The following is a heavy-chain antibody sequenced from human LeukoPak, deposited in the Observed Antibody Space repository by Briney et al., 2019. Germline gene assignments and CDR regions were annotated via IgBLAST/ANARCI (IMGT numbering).Heavy chain of an antibody. Sequence: GGSLRLSCAASGFTFSNYAMSWVRQAPGKGLEWVSAISGSGGSTYYADSVKGRFTVSRDNSKNSLYLQMNSLRAEDTAVYYWAELGITMIGGVWGKGTTVTISS. V-gene: IGHV3-23*01. CDR3: AELGITMIGGV. D-gene: IGHD3-10*02. CDR2: ISGSGGST. CDR1: GFTFSNYA. J-gene: IGHJ6*04.